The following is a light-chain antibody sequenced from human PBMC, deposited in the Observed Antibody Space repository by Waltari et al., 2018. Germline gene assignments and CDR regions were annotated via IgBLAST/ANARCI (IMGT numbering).Light chain of an antibody. V-gene: IGLV2-23*02. CDR3: CSYAGSSTLV. CDR2: EVS. Sequence: QSALTQPASVSGSPGQSITISRTGTSRDVGSYNLVSWYQQHPGKPPKLMIYEVSKRPSGVSNRFSGSKSGNTASLTISGLQAEDEADYYCCSYAGSSTLVFGGGTKLTVL. CDR1: SRDVGSYNL. J-gene: IGLJ3*02.